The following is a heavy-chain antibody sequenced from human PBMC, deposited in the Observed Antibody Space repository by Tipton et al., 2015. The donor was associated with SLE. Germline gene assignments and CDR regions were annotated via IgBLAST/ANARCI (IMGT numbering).Heavy chain of an antibody. D-gene: IGHD2-21*01. CDR2: ISSTSGAI. V-gene: IGHV3-48*01. Sequence: GSLRLSCAASGFTFSSYGMHWVRQAPGKGLEWVSYISSTSGAIYYADSVKGRFSISRDNSKNTLYLQMSSLRVEDTATYYCAKRPVVVIATSYFDDWGQGTLVTVSS. CDR1: GFTFSSYG. CDR3: AKRPVVVIATSYFDD. J-gene: IGHJ4*02.